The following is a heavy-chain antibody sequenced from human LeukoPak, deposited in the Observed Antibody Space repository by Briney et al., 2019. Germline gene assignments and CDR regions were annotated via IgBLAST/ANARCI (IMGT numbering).Heavy chain of an antibody. CDR2: VTGNGDTT. CDR3: PRNAAACTTSACYAS. D-gene: IGHD2-8*01. J-gene: IGHJ5*02. Sequence: GGCLRLSCAASGFTFRNYAMTWVRQAPGKGLEWVSVVTGNGDTTYYADSLKGRFTISRDNSRNTLYLQMNSLRAEDTAVYNCPRNAAACTTSACYASWAQGTLVTVSS. V-gene: IGHV3-23*01. CDR1: GFTFRNYA.